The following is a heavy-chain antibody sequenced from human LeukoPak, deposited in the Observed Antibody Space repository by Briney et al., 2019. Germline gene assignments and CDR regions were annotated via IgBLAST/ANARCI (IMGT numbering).Heavy chain of an antibody. CDR2: IIPIFGTA. Sequence: SVKVSCKASGGTFSSYAISWVRQAPGQGLEWMGGIIPIFGTANYAQKFQGRVTITTDESTSTAYMELSSLRSEDTGVYYCARGSQDSSGYYYVGFDYWGQGTLVTVSS. CDR1: GGTFSSYA. J-gene: IGHJ4*02. V-gene: IGHV1-69*05. CDR3: ARGSQDSSGYYYVGFDY. D-gene: IGHD3-22*01.